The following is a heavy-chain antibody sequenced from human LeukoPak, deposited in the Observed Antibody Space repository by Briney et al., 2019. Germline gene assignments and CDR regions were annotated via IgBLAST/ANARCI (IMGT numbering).Heavy chain of an antibody. Sequence: GGSLRLSCAASGFTFSSYSMNWVRQAPGKGLEWVSSISSSSSYIYYADSVKGRFTISRDNAKNSLYLQMNSLRAEDTAVYYCARDKLGTVVTPFDYWGQGTLVTVSS. CDR3: ARDKLGTVVTPFDY. CDR2: ISSSSSYI. CDR1: GFTFSSYS. D-gene: IGHD4-23*01. V-gene: IGHV3-21*01. J-gene: IGHJ4*02.